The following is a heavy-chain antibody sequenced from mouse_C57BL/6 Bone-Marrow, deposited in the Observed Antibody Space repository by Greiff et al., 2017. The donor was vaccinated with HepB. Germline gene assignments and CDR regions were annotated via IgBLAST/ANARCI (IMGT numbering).Heavy chain of an antibody. V-gene: IGHV7-1*01. CDR2: SRNKANDYTT. CDR1: GFTFSDFY. J-gene: IGHJ4*01. D-gene: IGHD1-1*01. Sequence: EVKLMESGGGLVQSGRSLRLSCATSGFTFSDFYMEWVRQAPGKGLEWIAASRNKANDYTTEYSASVKGRFIVSRDTSQSILYLQMNALRAEDTAIYYCARDAGYYGSSYGDAMDYWGQGTSVTVSS. CDR3: ARDAGYYGSSYGDAMDY.